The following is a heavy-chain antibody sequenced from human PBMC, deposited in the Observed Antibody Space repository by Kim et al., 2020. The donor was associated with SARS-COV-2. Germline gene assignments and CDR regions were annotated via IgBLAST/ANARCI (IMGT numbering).Heavy chain of an antibody. D-gene: IGHD3-16*01. V-gene: IGHV1-2*02. CDR2: IHTNNGGT. CDR1: GYTFTDYY. CDR3: AREAGGSSPLDF. Sequence: ASVKVSCMASGYTFTDYYIHWVRQAPGQGLEWTGWIHTNNGGTNSAQKFQGRVTMTRDTSTSTAYLELSRLRSDDTAVYYCAREAGGSSPLDFWGQGTLVIVSS. J-gene: IGHJ4*02.